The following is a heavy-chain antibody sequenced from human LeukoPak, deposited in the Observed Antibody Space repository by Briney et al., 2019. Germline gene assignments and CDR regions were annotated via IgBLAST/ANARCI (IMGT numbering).Heavy chain of an antibody. CDR3: ARAPEGYTVVTIFDF. Sequence: GGSLRLSCAASGFTFSNYWMSWVRQAPGKGLEWVANIKQDGSEKYYVDSVKGRFTISRDNAKNSLYLQMNSLRGEDTAVYYCARAPEGYTVVTIFDFWGQGALVTVSS. CDR2: IKQDGSEK. V-gene: IGHV3-7*05. CDR1: GFTFSNYW. J-gene: IGHJ4*02. D-gene: IGHD4-23*01.